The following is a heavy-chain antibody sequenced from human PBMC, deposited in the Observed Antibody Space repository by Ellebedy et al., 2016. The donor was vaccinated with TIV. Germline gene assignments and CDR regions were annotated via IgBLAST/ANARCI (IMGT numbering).Heavy chain of an antibody. Sequence: PGGSLRLSCVASGFDLRNYWMSWVRQAPGKGLEWVANIKGDASEEYYLDSVKGRFTISRDNLKRSLYLQVNSLRVEGTAVYFCAREDGNWLDPWGEGTLVTVAS. V-gene: IGHV3-7*01. J-gene: IGHJ5*02. CDR1: GFDLRNYW. CDR2: IKGDASEE. D-gene: IGHD4-23*01. CDR3: AREDGNWLDP.